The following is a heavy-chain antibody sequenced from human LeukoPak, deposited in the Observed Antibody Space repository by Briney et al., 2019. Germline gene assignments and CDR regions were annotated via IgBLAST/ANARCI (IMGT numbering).Heavy chain of an antibody. CDR2: IYYSGST. V-gene: IGHV4-59*01. D-gene: IGHD6-25*01. CDR1: GGSISSYY. J-gene: IGHJ6*02. Sequence: SETLSLTCTVSGGSISSYYWSWIRQPPGKGLEWIGYIYYSGSTNYNPSLKSRVTISVDTSKNQFPLKLSSVTAADTAVYYCARERGSGNSGMDVWGQGTTVTVSS. CDR3: ARERGSGNSGMDV.